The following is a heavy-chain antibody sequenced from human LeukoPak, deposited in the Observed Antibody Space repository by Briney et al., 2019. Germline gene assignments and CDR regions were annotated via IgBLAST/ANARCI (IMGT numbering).Heavy chain of an antibody. CDR1: GGSISSYY. CDR2: IYYSGST. V-gene: IGHV4-59*01. CDR3: ARTAEEDDYSYYVGNNWFDP. Sequence: SSETLSLTCTVSGGSISSYYWSWIRQPPGKGLEWIGYIYYSGSTNYNPSLKSRVTISVDTSKNQFSLKLSSVTAADTAVYYCARTAEEDDYSYYVGNNWFDPWGQGTLVTVSS. D-gene: IGHD4-4*01. J-gene: IGHJ5*02.